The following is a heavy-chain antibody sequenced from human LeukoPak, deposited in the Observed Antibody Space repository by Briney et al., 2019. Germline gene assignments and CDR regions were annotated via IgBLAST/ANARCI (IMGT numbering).Heavy chain of an antibody. CDR2: MNPNSGNT. J-gene: IGHJ6*03. Sequence: ASVKVSCKASGYTFTSYDINWVRQATGQGLEWMGWMNPNSGNTGYAQKFQGRVTMTRNTSISTAYMELSSLRSEDTAVYYCARGLDYGLYYWYYYMVVWGKGTTVTVSS. CDR3: ARGLDYGLYYWYYYMVV. D-gene: IGHD4-17*01. V-gene: IGHV1-8*01. CDR1: GYTFTSYD.